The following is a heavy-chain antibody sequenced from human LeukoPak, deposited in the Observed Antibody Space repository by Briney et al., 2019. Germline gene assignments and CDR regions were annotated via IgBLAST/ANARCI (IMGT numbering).Heavy chain of an antibody. D-gene: IGHD2-2*01. J-gene: IGHJ4*02. CDR3: ARGFTLCPDY. CDR1: GGSISSYF. Sequence: SETLSLTCTVSGGSISSYFWIWIRQPPGKGLEWIGYIYYSGSTNYNPSLKSRVTISVETSKNQFSLQLSSVTAADTAVYYCARGFTLCPDYWGQGTLVTVSS. CDR2: IYYSGST. V-gene: IGHV4-59*01.